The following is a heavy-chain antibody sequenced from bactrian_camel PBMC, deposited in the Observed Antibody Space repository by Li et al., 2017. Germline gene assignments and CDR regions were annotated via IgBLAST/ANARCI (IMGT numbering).Heavy chain of an antibody. Sequence: GGSLRLSCAASGFTFSDTWVHWVRQAPGKERGGVSCISPTGGTKYNADSVKGRFTISKDNAKNTLYLQMNSLKPEDMAMYYCAKVGDGGGWTEYNYWGQGTQVTVS. D-gene: IGHD6*01. J-gene: IGHJ4*01. CDR2: ISPTGGTK. CDR3: AKVGDGGGWTEYNY. CDR1: GFTFSDTW. V-gene: IGHV3S1*01.